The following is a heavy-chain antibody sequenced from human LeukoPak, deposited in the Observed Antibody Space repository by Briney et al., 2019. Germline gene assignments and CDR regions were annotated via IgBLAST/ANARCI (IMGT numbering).Heavy chain of an antibody. CDR1: GGSFSSYA. D-gene: IGHD5-24*01. CDR3: ARGMLALGEDGYNLGNY. V-gene: IGHV1-69*04. CDR2: MIPILGIA. Sequence: VASVMVSSKGSGGSFSSYAFSWRRQAPGQGLEWMGRMIPILGIANYAQKFQGRVTITADKSTSTAYMELSILRSEDTAGYHCARGMLALGEDGYNLGNYWGQGTLVTVSS. J-gene: IGHJ4*02.